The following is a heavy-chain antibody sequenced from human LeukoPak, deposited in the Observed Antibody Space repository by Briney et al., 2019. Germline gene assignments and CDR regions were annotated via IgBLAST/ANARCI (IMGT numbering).Heavy chain of an antibody. J-gene: IGHJ4*02. CDR2: FDPEDGET. CDR1: GYTLTELS. D-gene: IGHD2-15*01. Sequence: GASVKVSCKVSGYTLTELSMHWVRQAPGKGLEWMGGFDPEDGETIYAQKFQGRVTMTEDTSTDTAYMELSSLRSEDTAVYYCATDLGYCSGGSCYNFDYWGQGTLVTVSS. V-gene: IGHV1-24*01. CDR3: ATDLGYCSGGSCYNFDY.